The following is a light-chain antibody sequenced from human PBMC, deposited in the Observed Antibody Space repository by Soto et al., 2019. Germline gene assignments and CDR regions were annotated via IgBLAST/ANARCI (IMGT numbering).Light chain of an antibody. CDR2: GAS. J-gene: IGKJ1*01. CDR1: QSVSSSY. Sequence: EIVLTQSPGTLSLSPGERATLSCRASQSVSSSYLAWYQQKPGQAPRLLIYGASSRATGIPDRFSGSGSGTDFTLTNSSLEPEDFAVYYCQQYGSSPPWTFGQGTKVEIK. CDR3: QQYGSSPPWT. V-gene: IGKV3-20*01.